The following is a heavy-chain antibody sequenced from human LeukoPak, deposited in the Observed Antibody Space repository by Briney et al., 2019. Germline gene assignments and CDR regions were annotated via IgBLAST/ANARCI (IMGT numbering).Heavy chain of an antibody. J-gene: IGHJ4*02. V-gene: IGHV3-23*01. CDR3: AKDRNDWLPLDY. D-gene: IGHD3-9*01. CDR1: GFTFSSYA. CDR2: ISGSGGST. Sequence: PGGSRRLSCAAPGFTFSSYAMSGVRQAPGKGLEWVSAISGSGGSTYYADSVNGRFTISRDNSKNTLYLQMNSLRAEDTAVYYCAKDRNDWLPLDYWGQGTLVTVSS.